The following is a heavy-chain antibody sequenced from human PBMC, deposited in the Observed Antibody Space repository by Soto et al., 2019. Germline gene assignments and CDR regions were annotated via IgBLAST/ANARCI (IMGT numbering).Heavy chain of an antibody. Sequence: EVQLLESGGGLVQPGGSLRLSCAASGFTFSSYWMNWVRQAPGKGLEWVANIKQDGSEKYYVDSVKGRFTISRDNAKNSLFLQMNGLRAEDTAVYYCARGSNPNYGMDVWGQGTTVTVSS. D-gene: IGHD4-4*01. CDR1: GFTFSSYW. CDR3: ARGSNPNYGMDV. J-gene: IGHJ6*02. CDR2: IKQDGSEK. V-gene: IGHV3-7*01.